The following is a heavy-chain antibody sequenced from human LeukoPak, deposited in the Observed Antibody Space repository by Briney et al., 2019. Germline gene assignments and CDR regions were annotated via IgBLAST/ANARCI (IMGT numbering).Heavy chain of an antibody. Sequence: SVKVSCKASGGTFSSYAISWVRQAPGQGLEWMGRIIPILSIANYAQKFQGRVTITADKSTSTAYMELSSLRSEDTAVYYCASGSGYIDYWGQGTLVTVSS. CDR1: GGTFSSYA. D-gene: IGHD1-1*01. V-gene: IGHV1-69*04. J-gene: IGHJ4*02. CDR3: ASGSGYIDY. CDR2: IIPILSIA.